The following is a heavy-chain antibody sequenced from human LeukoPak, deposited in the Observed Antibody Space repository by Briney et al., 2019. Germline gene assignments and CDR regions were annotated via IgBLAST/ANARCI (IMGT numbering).Heavy chain of an antibody. Sequence: SETLSLTCTVSGGSISSGSYYWSWIRQPAGKGLEWIGRIYTSGSTNYNPSLKSRVTISVDTSKNQFSLKLSSVTAADTAVYCCARVGIEEYWKYYYYYMDVWGKGTTVTVSS. CDR3: ARVGIEEYWKYYYYYMDV. CDR1: GGSISSGSYY. D-gene: IGHD1-26*01. J-gene: IGHJ6*03. V-gene: IGHV4-61*02. CDR2: IYTSGST.